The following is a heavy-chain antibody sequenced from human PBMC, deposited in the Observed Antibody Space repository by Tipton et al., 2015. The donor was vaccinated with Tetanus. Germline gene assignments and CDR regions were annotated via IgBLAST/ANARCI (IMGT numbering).Heavy chain of an antibody. J-gene: IGHJ4*02. V-gene: IGHV3-7*01. CDR3: VRDFAEFDY. CDR1: GFTFSSYW. CDR2: IKQDGSEK. Sequence: SLRLSCAASGFTFSSYWMSWVRQAPGKGLEWVANIKQDGSEKYYVDSVKGRFTISRDNAKNSLYLQMNSLRGGDTAVYYCVRDFAEFDYWGQGTLVTVSS.